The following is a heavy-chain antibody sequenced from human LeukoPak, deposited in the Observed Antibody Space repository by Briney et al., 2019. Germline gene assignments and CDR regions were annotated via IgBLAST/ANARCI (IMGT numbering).Heavy chain of an antibody. J-gene: IGHJ6*04. D-gene: IGHD6-13*01. CDR3: ARDAPAIAADGGSHADV. Sequence: GSLRLSCAASGFTFSSYSMNWVRQAPGKGLEWVSSISSSSSYIYYADSVKGRFTISRDNAKNSLYLQMNSLRAEDTAVYYCARDAPAIAADGGSHADVWGKGTTVTVSS. V-gene: IGHV3-21*01. CDR2: ISSSSSYI. CDR1: GFTFSSYS.